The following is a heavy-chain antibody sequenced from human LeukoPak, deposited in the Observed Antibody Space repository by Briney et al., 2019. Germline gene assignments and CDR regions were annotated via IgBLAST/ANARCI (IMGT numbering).Heavy chain of an antibody. CDR1: GGSISSGGYS. D-gene: IGHD3-9*01. CDR2: IYHSGST. V-gene: IGHV4-30-2*01. CDR3: ARETFDGGFDY. J-gene: IGHJ4*02. Sequence: SETLSLTCAVSGGSISSGGYSWSWIRQPPGKGLEWIGYIYHSGSTYYNPSLKSRVTTSVDRSKNQFSLKLSSVTAADTAVYYCARETFDGGFDYWGQGTLVTVSS.